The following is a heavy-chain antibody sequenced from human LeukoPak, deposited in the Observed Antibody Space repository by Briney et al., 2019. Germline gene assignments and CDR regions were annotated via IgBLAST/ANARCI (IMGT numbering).Heavy chain of an antibody. CDR2: IYYSGST. CDR1: GGSISSYY. Sequence: SETLSLTCTVSGGSISSYYWSWIRQPPGKGLEWIGYIYYSGSTNYNPSLKSRVTISVDTSKNQFSLKLSSVTAADTAVYYCARDPWGAVGAIHFDYWGQGTLVTVSS. D-gene: IGHD1-26*01. V-gene: IGHV4-59*01. CDR3: ARDPWGAVGAIHFDY. J-gene: IGHJ4*02.